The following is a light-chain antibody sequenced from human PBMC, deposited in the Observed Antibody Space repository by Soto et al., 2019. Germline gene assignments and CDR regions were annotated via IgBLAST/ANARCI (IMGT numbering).Light chain of an antibody. CDR2: GAS. V-gene: IGKV3-20*01. CDR3: QQYGSFALT. J-gene: IGKJ4*01. CDR1: QSVSSN. Sequence: EIVLTQSPATLSLSPGERATLSFRASQSVSSNLAWYQQKPGQAPRLLIYGASSRATGIPDRFSGSGSGTDFTLTISRLEPEDFAVYYCQQYGSFALTFGGGTKVDIK.